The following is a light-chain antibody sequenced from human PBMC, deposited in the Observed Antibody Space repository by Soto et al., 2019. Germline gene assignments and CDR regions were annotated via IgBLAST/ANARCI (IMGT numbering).Light chain of an antibody. Sequence: DIQMTQSPSSVSASVGDRVTINCRASQDISSWLAWYQQKPGKAPKLLISAASSLQSGVPSRFSGIGSGTDFTLTISILQPEDFPTSYCQQANSFPPTFGQGTKLYIK. V-gene: IGKV1-12*01. CDR3: QQANSFPPT. J-gene: IGKJ2*01. CDR1: QDISSW. CDR2: AAS.